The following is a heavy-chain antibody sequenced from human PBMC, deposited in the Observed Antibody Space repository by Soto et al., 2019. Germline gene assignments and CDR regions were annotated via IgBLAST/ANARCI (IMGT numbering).Heavy chain of an antibody. Sequence: ASVKVSCKASGYTFTVYYMHWVRQAPGQGLEWMGWINPNSGGTNYAQKFQGWVTMTSDTSISTAYMELSRLRSDDTAVYYCARDLSVFWGGPGVYGRDVGGQGPRFTFSS. V-gene: IGHV1-2*04. J-gene: IGHJ6*02. CDR1: GYTFTVYY. CDR3: ARDLSVFWGGPGVYGRDV. D-gene: IGHD3-3*01. CDR2: INPNSGGT.